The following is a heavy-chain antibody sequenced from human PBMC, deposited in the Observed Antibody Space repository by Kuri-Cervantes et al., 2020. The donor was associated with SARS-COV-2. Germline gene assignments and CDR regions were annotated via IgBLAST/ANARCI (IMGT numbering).Heavy chain of an antibody. D-gene: IGHD3-10*01. J-gene: IGHJ2*01. CDR1: GFTLSTYS. CDR2: ISSGSSTI. V-gene: IGHV3-48*01. Sequence: GGSLRPSCAASGFTLSTYSMNWVRQAPGKGLECVSYISSGSSTIYYADSVKGRFTISRDNARNSLYLQMNSLRAEDTAVYYCARDPHITLIRGAYFDLWGRGTLVTVSS. CDR3: ARDPHITLIRGAYFDL.